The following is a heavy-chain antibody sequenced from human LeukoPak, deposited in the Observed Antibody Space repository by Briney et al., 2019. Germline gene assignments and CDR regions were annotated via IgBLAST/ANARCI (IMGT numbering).Heavy chain of an antibody. CDR2: IKSKNDGETT. Sequence: PGGSLRLSCAASGFTFIKSWMSWVRQAPGKGLEWVGRIKSKNDGETTDYGAPVKGRFTISRDDSKNTAYLQMNSLKTEETAMYYCVAESSRYRSDWYVFFGYWGQGSLVTVSS. V-gene: IGHV3-15*01. D-gene: IGHD6-19*01. CDR3: VAESSRYRSDWYVFFGY. J-gene: IGHJ1*01. CDR1: GFTFIKSW.